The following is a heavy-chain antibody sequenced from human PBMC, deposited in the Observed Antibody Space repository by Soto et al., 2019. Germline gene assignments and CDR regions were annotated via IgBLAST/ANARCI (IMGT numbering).Heavy chain of an antibody. Sequence: PSETLSLTCTVSGGSIGSYYWSWIRQPPGKGLEWIGFIHFSGSSQYNPSLKSRVTISVDTSQNQLSLKLRSVTAADTAVYFCARESAGAGRNNWFDPWGQGARVTVSS. V-gene: IGHV4-59*01. CDR3: ARESAGAGRNNWFDP. J-gene: IGHJ5*02. CDR2: IHFSGSS. D-gene: IGHD1-26*01. CDR1: GGSIGSYY.